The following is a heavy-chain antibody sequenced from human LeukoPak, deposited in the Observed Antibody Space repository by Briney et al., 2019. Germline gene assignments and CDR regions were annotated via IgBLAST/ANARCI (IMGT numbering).Heavy chain of an antibody. CDR2: VNRDGSET. V-gene: IGHV3-7*03. CDR1: GFALSSHW. Sequence: GGSLRLSCAASGFALSSHWMTWVRQVPGRGPEWVANVNRDGSETYYLDSVKGRFTISKDDAKNSLYLQMNSLRAEDTALYHCARNNGMDVWGQGTMVIVSS. J-gene: IGHJ6*02. CDR3: ARNNGMDV.